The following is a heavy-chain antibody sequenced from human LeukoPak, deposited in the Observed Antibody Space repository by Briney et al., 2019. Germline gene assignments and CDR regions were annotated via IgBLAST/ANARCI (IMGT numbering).Heavy chain of an antibody. CDR3: ARDREAMVHD. Sequence: QPGGSLRLSCAASGFTFSSYAMHWVRQAPGKGLEWVAVISYDGSNKYYADSVKGRFTISRDNSKSTLYLQMNSLRAEDTAVYYCARDREAMVHDWGQGTLVTVSS. V-gene: IGHV3-30-3*01. D-gene: IGHD5-18*01. CDR2: ISYDGSNK. CDR1: GFTFSSYA. J-gene: IGHJ4*02.